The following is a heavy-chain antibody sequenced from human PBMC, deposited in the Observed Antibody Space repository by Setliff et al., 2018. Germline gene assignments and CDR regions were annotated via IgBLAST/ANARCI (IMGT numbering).Heavy chain of an antibody. D-gene: IGHD6-6*01. CDR2: IIPIPGIA. Sequence: GASVKVSCKASGYTLTKYYMHWVRQAPGQGLEWMGGIIPIPGIANYAQKFQGRVTITTDESTSTAYMELSSLRSEDTAVYYCARDRAARPPNSYYYYMDVWGKGTTVTVSS. CDR3: ARDRAARPPNSYYYYMDV. CDR1: GYTLTKYY. J-gene: IGHJ6*03. V-gene: IGHV1-69*10.